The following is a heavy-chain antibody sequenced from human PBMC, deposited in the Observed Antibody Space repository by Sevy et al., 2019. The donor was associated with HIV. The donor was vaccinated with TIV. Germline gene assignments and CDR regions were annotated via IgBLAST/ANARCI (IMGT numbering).Heavy chain of an antibody. CDR2: ISSSSSTI. J-gene: IGHJ5*02. CDR3: ARAVAGEGGVNWFDP. Sequence: GGSLRLSCAASGFTFSSYSMNWVRQAPGKGLEWVSYISSSSSTIYYADSVKGRFTISRDNAKNSLYLQMNSLRAEDTAVYYCARAVAGEGGVNWFDPWGQGTLVTVSS. V-gene: IGHV3-48*01. D-gene: IGHD6-19*01. CDR1: GFTFSSYS.